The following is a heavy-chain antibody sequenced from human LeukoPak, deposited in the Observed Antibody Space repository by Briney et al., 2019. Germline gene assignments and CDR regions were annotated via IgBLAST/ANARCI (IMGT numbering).Heavy chain of an antibody. CDR1: GYSFTSYW. CDR3: ARGTAYSSSWYVHRPDYYYYYGMDV. Sequence: GESLKISCKGSGYSFTSYWIGWVRQMPGKGLEWMGIIYPGDSDTRYSPSFQGQVTISADKSISTAYLQWSSLKASDTAMYYCARGTAYSSSWYVHRPDYYYYYGMDVWGQGTTVTVSS. J-gene: IGHJ6*02. CDR2: IYPGDSDT. V-gene: IGHV5-51*01. D-gene: IGHD6-13*01.